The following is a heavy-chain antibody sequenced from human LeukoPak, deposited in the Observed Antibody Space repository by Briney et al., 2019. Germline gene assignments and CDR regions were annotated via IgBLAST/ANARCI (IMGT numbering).Heavy chain of an antibody. CDR1: GYGFSDCY. CDR3: GRGGGIQSCGGKTCFRGFVY. V-gene: IGHV1-2*02. J-gene: IGHJ4*02. Sequence: ASVKVSCKASGYGFSDCYMHWVRQAPGQGLEYMGWINPNSGDNSCAQKFQGRVSMTRDTSITTLYMELTSLRSDDTAVYFLGRGGGIQSCGGKTCFRGFVYWGQGTLVTVSS. D-gene: IGHD2-21*01. CDR2: INPNSGDN.